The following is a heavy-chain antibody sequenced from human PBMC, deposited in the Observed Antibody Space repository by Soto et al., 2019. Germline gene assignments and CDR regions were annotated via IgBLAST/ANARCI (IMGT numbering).Heavy chain of an antibody. CDR3: ARSAIPRGGWFRP. V-gene: IGHV4-4*07. CDR1: GDSLSTYY. J-gene: IGHJ5*02. D-gene: IGHD2-21*01. Sequence: SETLSLTCNVSGDSLSTYYWSWIRQPAGKGLEWIGRIYASGSTNYNPSLKGRVSMSVDTSKKQFSLKMISVTAADTAMYYCARSAIPRGGWFRPWGQGVLVTVSS. CDR2: IYASGST.